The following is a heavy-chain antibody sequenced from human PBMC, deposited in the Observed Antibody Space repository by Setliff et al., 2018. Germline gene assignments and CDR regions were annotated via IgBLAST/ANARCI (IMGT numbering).Heavy chain of an antibody. D-gene: IGHD3-3*01. CDR3: ARRETYYNFWSGYYAY. Sequence: SETLSLTCTVSGGSISSGSYYWSWIRQPAGKGLEWIGHIYTSGSTYYNPSLKSRVTISVDTSKNQFPLKLSSVTAADTAVYYCARRETYYNFWSGYYAYWGQGTLVTVSS. V-gene: IGHV4-61*09. J-gene: IGHJ4*02. CDR1: GGSISSGSYY. CDR2: IYTSGST.